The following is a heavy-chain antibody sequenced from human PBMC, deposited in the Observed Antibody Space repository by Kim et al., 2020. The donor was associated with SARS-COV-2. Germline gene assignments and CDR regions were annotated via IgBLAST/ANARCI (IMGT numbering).Heavy chain of an antibody. CDR1: GFTFSRRA. V-gene: IGHV3-23*05. CDR3: AKDHHSSGWPTFYS. Sequence: GGSLRLSCAASGFTFSRRAMSWVRQVPGKGLEWIASVNNNNNPYYAAAVERRFTVSRDITKDALYLQMNSLRADDTAVYYCAKDHHSSGWPTFYSWGQVT. D-gene: IGHD6-19*01. CDR2: VNNNNNP. J-gene: IGHJ4*02.